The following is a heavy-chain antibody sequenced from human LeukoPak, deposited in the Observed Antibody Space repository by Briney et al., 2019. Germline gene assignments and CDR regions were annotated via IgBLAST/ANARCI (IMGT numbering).Heavy chain of an antibody. D-gene: IGHD3-9*01. CDR3: ARDGVGGYFDRRGNWFDP. Sequence: WASVKVSCKASGYTFTGYYMHWVRQAPGQGLEWMGIINPSGGSTSYAQKFQGRVTMTRDTSTSTVYMELSSLRSEDTAVYYCARDGVGGYFDRRGNWFDPWGQGTLVTVSS. CDR1: GYTFTGYY. CDR2: INPSGGST. V-gene: IGHV1-46*01. J-gene: IGHJ5*02.